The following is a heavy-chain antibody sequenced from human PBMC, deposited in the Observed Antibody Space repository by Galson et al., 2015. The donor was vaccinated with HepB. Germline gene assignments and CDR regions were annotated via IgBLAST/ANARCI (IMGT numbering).Heavy chain of an antibody. CDR2: ILSDGNT. Sequence: SLRLSCAASGFPFNIYTMGWVRQAPGKGLEWVSAILSDGNTYYTDSVKGRFTISSDNSKNTLDLRMNSLRVEDTAVYFCARRVSGNFDLWGQGTLVTVSS. D-gene: IGHD3-10*01. V-gene: IGHV3-23*01. CDR1: GFPFNIYT. J-gene: IGHJ4*02. CDR3: ARRVSGNFDL.